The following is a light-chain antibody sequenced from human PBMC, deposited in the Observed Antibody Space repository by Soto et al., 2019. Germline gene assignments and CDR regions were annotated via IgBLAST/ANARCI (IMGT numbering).Light chain of an antibody. CDR1: RGYNNYA. CDR2: VNSDGSH. Sequence: QSVLTQPPSASASLGPSVNLTCTLSRGYNNYAIARHQQQPGRGPRYLMKVNSDGSHNKGHGIPYRFSGSSSGAERHLTLSGLQAEDEAGYFCQSWGTGNRVFGGGTKLTVL. J-gene: IGLJ3*02. V-gene: IGLV4-69*02. CDR3: QSWGTGNRV.